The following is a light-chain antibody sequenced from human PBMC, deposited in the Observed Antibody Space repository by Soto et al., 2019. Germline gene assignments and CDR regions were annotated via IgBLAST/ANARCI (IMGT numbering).Light chain of an antibody. CDR2: DAS. CDR3: QHNNGYSWT. J-gene: IGKJ1*01. Sequence: DIQMTQSPSTLSASVGDRVTITCRASQSIRSWLAWYQQKPGKAPKVLIYDASSLESGVPSRFSGSGSGTEFTLTISSLQPDDFATYYCQHNNGYSWTFGQGTKGDIK. CDR1: QSIRSW. V-gene: IGKV1-5*01.